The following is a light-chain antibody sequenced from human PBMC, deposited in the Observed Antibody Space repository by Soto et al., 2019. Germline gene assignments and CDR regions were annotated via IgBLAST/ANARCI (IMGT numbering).Light chain of an antibody. V-gene: IGLV2-11*01. CDR2: DVS. CDR1: SSDVGTYDF. CDR3: CLYAVTGYV. Sequence: QSVLTQPRSVSGSPGQSVTISCTGTSSDVGTYDFVSWYQQHPGKAPRLMIFDVSERPSGVPDRFSGSKSGNTASLTISGLQAEDEADYYCCLYAVTGYVFGTGNKVTV. J-gene: IGLJ1*01.